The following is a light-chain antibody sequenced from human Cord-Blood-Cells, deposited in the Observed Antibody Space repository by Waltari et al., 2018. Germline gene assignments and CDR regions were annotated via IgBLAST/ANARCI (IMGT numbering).Light chain of an antibody. V-gene: IGLV2-23*01. Sequence: QSALTQPASVSGSPGQSLTTSCTGPSRALGCYILAPGYQQHPGKPPKLMIYEGSRRPSGVSNRCSGSKSGNTASLTISGLQAEDEADYYCCSYAGSSTYVFETGTKVTVL. CDR1: SRALGCYIL. J-gene: IGLJ1*01. CDR2: EGS. CDR3: CSYAGSSTYV.